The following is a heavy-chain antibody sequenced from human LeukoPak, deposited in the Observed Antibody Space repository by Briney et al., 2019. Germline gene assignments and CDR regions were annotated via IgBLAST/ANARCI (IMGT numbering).Heavy chain of an antibody. J-gene: IGHJ4*02. CDR2: INPNSGGT. Sequence: ASVKVFCKASGYTFTGYYMHWVRQAPGQGLEWMGWINPNSGGTNYAQKFQGRVTMTRDTSISTAYMELSRLRSGDTAVYYCARDRTSRGTVPNYWGQGTLVTVSS. D-gene: IGHD2-2*01. CDR3: ARDRTSRGTVPNY. V-gene: IGHV1-2*02. CDR1: GYTFTGYY.